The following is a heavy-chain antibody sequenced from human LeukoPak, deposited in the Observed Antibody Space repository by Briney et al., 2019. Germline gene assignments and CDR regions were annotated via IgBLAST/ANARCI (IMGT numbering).Heavy chain of an antibody. D-gene: IGHD3-9*01. J-gene: IGHJ4*02. Sequence: GGSLRLSCGASGFTFTSAWMNWVRQAPGKGLEWVGRIKSKADGETTDYAAPVKGRFTFSRDDSKNMLYLQMNGLKSEDTAVYYCTTLTSRYLPDSWGQGTLVTVSS. CDR1: GFTFTSAW. CDR3: TTLTSRYLPDS. CDR2: IKSKADGETT. V-gene: IGHV3-15*07.